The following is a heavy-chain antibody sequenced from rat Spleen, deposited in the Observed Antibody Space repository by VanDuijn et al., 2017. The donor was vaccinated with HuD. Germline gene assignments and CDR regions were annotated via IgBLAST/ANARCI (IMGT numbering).Heavy chain of an antibody. V-gene: IGHV5-58*01. CDR2: INPYGGNT. CDR3: AVSGYGY. D-gene: IGHD4-3*01. CDR1: GFTFSSYW. Sequence: EVQLVETGGGLVQPGRSLKLSCVASGFTFSSYWMYWVRQAPGKGLEWVSSINPYGGNTFYPDSVTGRFTISRDNSENTVYLQMNSLRSEDTATYYCAVSGYGYWGQGVMVTVSS. J-gene: IGHJ2*01.